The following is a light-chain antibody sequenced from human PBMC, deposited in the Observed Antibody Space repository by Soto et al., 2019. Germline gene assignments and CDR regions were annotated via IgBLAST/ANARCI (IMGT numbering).Light chain of an antibody. J-gene: IGLJ2*01. CDR3: SSYAGSSTLVV. Sequence: QSALTQPASVSGSPGQSITISCTGTRSDIGAYNFVSWYQQHPGKAPKLMIYDVSIRPSGVSHRFSGSKSGNTASLTISGLQAEYEADYYCSSYAGSSTLVVFGGGTKLTVL. CDR1: RSDIGAYNF. CDR2: DVS. V-gene: IGLV2-14*01.